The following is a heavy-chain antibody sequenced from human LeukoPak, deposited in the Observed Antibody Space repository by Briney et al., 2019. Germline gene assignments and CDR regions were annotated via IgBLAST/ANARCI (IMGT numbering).Heavy chain of an antibody. Sequence: GGSLRLSCAASGFTFSSNWMSWVRQAPGKGLEWVGRIKRKSDGGTTDYAAPVKGRFTISRDDSQNTLYLQMNSLKSEDTAVYYCTTELDIRPNHYWGQGTLVTVSS. CDR1: GFTFSSNW. CDR2: IKRKSDGGTT. CDR3: TTELDIRPNHY. D-gene: IGHD3-22*01. J-gene: IGHJ4*02. V-gene: IGHV3-15*01.